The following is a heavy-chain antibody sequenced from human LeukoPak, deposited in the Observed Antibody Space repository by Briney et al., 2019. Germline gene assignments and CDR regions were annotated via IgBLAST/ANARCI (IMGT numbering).Heavy chain of an antibody. V-gene: IGHV3-23*01. J-gene: IGHJ4*02. CDR2: ISGSGGST. CDR3: AKYSAYSPGGPSY. D-gene: IGHD2-21*01. Sequence: GGALRLSSGASGFASITNAMWWCSQQPRKGLEWVSTISGSGGSTYYDDSVKGRFTISIDNSKNTLYLQMNSLRAEDTAVYYCAKYSAYSPGGPSYGGQGTLVTVS. CDR1: GFASITNA.